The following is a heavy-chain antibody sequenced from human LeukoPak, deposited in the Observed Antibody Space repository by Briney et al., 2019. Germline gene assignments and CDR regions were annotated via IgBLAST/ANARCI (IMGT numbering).Heavy chain of an antibody. V-gene: IGHV4-39*01. CDR2: IYYSGST. D-gene: IGHD4-11*01. CDR3: ASVFDVAYSHYFDY. J-gene: IGHJ4*02. CDR1: GGSISSSSYY. Sequence: SETLSLTCTVSGGSISSSSYYWGWIRQPPGKGLEWIGSIYYSGSTYYNPSLKSRVTISVDTSKNQFSLKLSSVTAADTAVYYCASVFDVAYSHYFDYWGQGTLVTVSS.